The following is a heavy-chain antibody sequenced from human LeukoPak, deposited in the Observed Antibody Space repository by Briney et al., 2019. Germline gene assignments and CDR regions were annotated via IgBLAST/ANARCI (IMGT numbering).Heavy chain of an antibody. CDR3: ARGGRDTMVRGVIIPNYYYYGMDV. Sequence: KPGGSLRLSCAASGFTFSSYSMNWVRQAPGKGLEWVSSISSSSSYIYYADSVKGRFTISRDNAKNSLYLQMNSLRAEDTAVYYCARGGRDTMVRGVIIPNYYYYGMDVWGQGTTVTVSS. D-gene: IGHD3-10*01. J-gene: IGHJ6*02. CDR2: ISSSSSYI. CDR1: GFTFSSYS. V-gene: IGHV3-21*01.